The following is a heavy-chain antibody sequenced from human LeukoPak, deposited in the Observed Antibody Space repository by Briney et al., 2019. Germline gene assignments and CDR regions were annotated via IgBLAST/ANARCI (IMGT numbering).Heavy chain of an antibody. D-gene: IGHD2-15*01. CDR2: IIPIFGTA. Sequence: SVKVSCKASGGTFSSYAISWVRQAPGQGLEWMGGIIPIFGTANYAQKFQGRVTITADESTSTAYMGLSSLRSEDTAVYYCARDRYCSGGSCYSNWFDPWGQGTLVTVSS. CDR3: ARDRYCSGGSCYSNWFDP. V-gene: IGHV1-69*13. CDR1: GGTFSSYA. J-gene: IGHJ5*02.